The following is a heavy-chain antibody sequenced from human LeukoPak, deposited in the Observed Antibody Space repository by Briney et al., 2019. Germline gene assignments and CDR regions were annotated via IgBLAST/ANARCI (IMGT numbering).Heavy chain of an antibody. CDR1: GGTFSSYA. V-gene: IGHV1-69*13. CDR2: IIPIFGTA. Sequence: GASVKVSCKASGGTFSSYAISWVRQAPGQGLEWMGGIIPIFGTANYAQKFQGRVTITADESTSTAYMELSSLRSEDTAVYYCARKNYDSSGPGWGAFDIWGQGTMVTVSS. CDR3: ARKNYDSSGPGWGAFDI. D-gene: IGHD3-22*01. J-gene: IGHJ3*02.